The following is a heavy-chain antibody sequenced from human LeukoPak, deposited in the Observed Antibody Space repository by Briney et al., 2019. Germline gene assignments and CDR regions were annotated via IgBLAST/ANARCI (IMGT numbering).Heavy chain of an antibody. CDR1: GFTVSSYW. V-gene: IGHV3-74*01. D-gene: IGHD6-13*01. CDR3: AREGIAAAGIDP. Sequence: GSLRLSCAASGFTVSSYWMHWVRQAPGKGLAWVSRINSDGSSTSYADSVKGRFTISRDNAKNTLYLQMNSLRAEDTAVYYCAREGIAAAGIDPWGQGTLVTVS. CDR2: INSDGSST. J-gene: IGHJ5*02.